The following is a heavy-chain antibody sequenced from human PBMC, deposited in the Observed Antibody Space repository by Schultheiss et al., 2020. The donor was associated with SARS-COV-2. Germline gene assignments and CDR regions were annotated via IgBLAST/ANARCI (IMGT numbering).Heavy chain of an antibody. CDR2: INPNSGGT. CDR1: GGTFSSYA. Sequence: GGSLRLSCKASGGTFSSYAISWVRQAPGQGLEWVGRINPNSGGTNYAQRFQGRVTMTRDTSISTAYMELSRLRSDDTAVYYCASEWVVVAANWWFDPWGQGTLVTVSS. J-gene: IGHJ5*02. D-gene: IGHD2-15*01. CDR3: ASEWVVVAANWWFDP. V-gene: IGHV1-2*06.